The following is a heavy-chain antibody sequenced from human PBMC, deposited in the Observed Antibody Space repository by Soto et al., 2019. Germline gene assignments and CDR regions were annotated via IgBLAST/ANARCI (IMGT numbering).Heavy chain of an antibody. J-gene: IGHJ6*02. CDR3: AKDIALVRGVIIDMDV. CDR1: GFTFTNYG. CDR2: ISYDGSSK. D-gene: IGHD3-10*01. Sequence: SGGSLRLSCAGSGFTFTNYGMHWVRQAPGKGLEWLAVISYDGSSKYYADSVKGRFTISRDNVKNALYLQMNSLRSEDTAVYYCAKDIALVRGVIIDMDVWGQGXTVTVYS. V-gene: IGHV3-30*18.